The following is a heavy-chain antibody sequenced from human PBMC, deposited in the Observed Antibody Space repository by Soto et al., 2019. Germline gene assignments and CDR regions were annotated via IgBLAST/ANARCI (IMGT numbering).Heavy chain of an antibody. V-gene: IGHV4-59*01. D-gene: IGHD5-18*01. J-gene: IGHJ3*02. Sequence: PSETLSLTCTVSGGSISSYCWSWIRQPPGKGLEWIGYIYYSGSTNYNPSLKSRVTISVDTSKNQFSLKLSSVTAADTAVYYCARCGYSYGWVAFDIWGQGTMVTVSS. CDR2: IYYSGST. CDR3: ARCGYSYGWVAFDI. CDR1: GGSISSYC.